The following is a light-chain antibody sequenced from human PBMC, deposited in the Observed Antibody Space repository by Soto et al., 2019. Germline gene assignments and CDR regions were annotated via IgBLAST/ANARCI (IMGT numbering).Light chain of an antibody. CDR3: QSYERSLRTYV. CDR1: SSNIGAGYD. Sequence: QSVLTQPPSVSGAPGQRVTISCSGSSSNIGAGYDVNWYRQLPGTAPKLLIYGNSDRPSGVPDRFSGSKSGTSASLAITGLQAEDEADYFCQSYERSLRTYVFGTATELTVL. CDR2: GNS. V-gene: IGLV1-40*01. J-gene: IGLJ1*01.